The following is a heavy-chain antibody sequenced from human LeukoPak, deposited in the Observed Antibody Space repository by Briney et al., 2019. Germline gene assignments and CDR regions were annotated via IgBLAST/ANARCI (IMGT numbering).Heavy chain of an antibody. D-gene: IGHD3-3*01. CDR3: ARSHDFWSGYS. CDR2: IYYTGST. Sequence: PSETLSLTCTVSGGSVSVSSGSYYWSWIRQPPGKGLEWIGYIYYTGSTNYNPSLKSRVTISSDTSKNQFSLKLSSVTAADTAVYYCARSHDFWSGYSWGQGTLATVSS. CDR1: GGSVSVSSGSYY. V-gene: IGHV4-61*01. J-gene: IGHJ4*02.